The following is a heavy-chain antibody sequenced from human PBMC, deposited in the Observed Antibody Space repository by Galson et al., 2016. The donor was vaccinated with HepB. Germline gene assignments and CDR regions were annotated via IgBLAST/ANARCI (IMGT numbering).Heavy chain of an antibody. CDR3: TRNFDL. J-gene: IGHJ2*01. Sequence: SLRLSCAASGFTFSSFWMSWARQAPGKGLEWLANIKKDGSEINYVDSVKGRFTISRDNAKNSLYLQMNSLRAEDTALYYCTRNFDLWGRGTQVTVSS. V-gene: IGHV3-7*04. CDR1: GFTFSSFW. CDR2: IKKDGSEI.